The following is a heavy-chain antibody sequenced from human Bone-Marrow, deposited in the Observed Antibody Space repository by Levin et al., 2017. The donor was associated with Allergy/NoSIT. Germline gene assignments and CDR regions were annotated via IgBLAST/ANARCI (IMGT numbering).Heavy chain of an antibody. Sequence: SETLSLTCAVYGGSFSGYYWSWIRQPPGKGLEWIGEINHSGSTNYNPSLKSRVTISVDTSKNQFSLKLSSVTAADTAVYYCAREDYYGSGSYYSSLYYDYGMDVWGQGTTVTVSS. V-gene: IGHV4-34*01. D-gene: IGHD3-10*01. CDR1: GGSFSGYY. CDR2: INHSGST. CDR3: AREDYYGSGSYYSSLYYDYGMDV. J-gene: IGHJ6*02.